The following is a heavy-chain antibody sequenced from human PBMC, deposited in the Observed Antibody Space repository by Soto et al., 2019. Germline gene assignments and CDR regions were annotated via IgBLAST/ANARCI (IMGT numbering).Heavy chain of an antibody. CDR1: GFTFSSYA. CDR2: ISYDGSNK. CDR3: ARGLRIAAGECGPFDP. Sequence: QVQLVESGGGVVQPGRSLRLSCAASGFTFSSYAMHWVRQAPGKGLEWVAVISYDGSNKYYADSVKGRFTISRDNSKNTLYLQMNSLRAEDTAVYYCARGLRIAAGECGPFDPWGQGTLVTVSS. J-gene: IGHJ5*02. D-gene: IGHD6-13*01. V-gene: IGHV3-30-3*01.